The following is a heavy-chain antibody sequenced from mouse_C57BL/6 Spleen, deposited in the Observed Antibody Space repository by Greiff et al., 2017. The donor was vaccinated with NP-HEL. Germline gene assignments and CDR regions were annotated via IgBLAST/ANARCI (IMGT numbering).Heavy chain of an antibody. Sequence: VQLQQPGAELVRPGSSVKLSCKASGYTFTSYWMHWVKQRPIQGLEWIGNIDPSDSEPHYNQKFKDKATLTVDKSSSTAYMQLSSLTSEDSAVYYCARVSYDRGFAYWGQGTLVTVSA. CDR1: GYTFTSYW. V-gene: IGHV1-52*01. J-gene: IGHJ3*01. CDR2: IDPSDSEP. CDR3: ARVSYDRGFAY. D-gene: IGHD2-4*01.